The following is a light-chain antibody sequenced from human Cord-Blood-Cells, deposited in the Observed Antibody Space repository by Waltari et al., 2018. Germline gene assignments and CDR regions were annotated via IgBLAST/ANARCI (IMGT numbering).Light chain of an antibody. V-gene: IGKV1-9*01. Sequence: IQLTQSQSSLSASVGDRVPITCRASQGISSYLAWYQQKPGKAPKLLIYAASTLQSGVPSRFSGSGSVTDFTLSISSLQPEDCATYYCHQLNIYLTFNGGPKVAI. CDR1: QGISSY. CDR3: HQLNIYLT. J-gene: IGKJ4*01. CDR2: AAS.